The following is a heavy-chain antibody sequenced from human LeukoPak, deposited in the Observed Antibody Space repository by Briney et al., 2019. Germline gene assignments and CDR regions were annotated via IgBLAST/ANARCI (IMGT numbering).Heavy chain of an antibody. CDR2: IGTSSSTI. CDR3: ARGDPFGDY. V-gene: IGHV3-48*01. CDR1: GFIFSSSS. J-gene: IGHJ4*02. Sequence: GGSLRLSCVASGFIFSSSSMNWVRQAPGKGLEWVSCIGTSSSTIYYADSVKGRFTISRDNAKNSLYLQMNSLRAEDTAVYYCARGDPFGDYWGQGTLVTVSS. D-gene: IGHD3-16*01.